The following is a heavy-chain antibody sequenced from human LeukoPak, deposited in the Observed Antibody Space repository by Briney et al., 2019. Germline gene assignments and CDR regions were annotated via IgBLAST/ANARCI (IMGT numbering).Heavy chain of an antibody. Sequence: SETLSLTCTVSGGSISSYYWSWIRQPPGKGLEWIGYIYYSGSTNYNPSLKSRVTISVDTSKNQFSLKLSSVTAADTAVYYCAREGWAYCGGDCPDAFDIWGQGTMVTVSS. J-gene: IGHJ3*02. CDR3: AREGWAYCGGDCPDAFDI. CDR1: GGSISSYY. V-gene: IGHV4-59*01. D-gene: IGHD2-21*02. CDR2: IYYSGST.